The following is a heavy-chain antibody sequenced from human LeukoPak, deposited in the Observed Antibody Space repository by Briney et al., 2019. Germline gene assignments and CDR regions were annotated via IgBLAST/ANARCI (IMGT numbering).Heavy chain of an antibody. Sequence: ASVKVSCKASGYTFTSYYMHWVRQAPGQGLEWVGIINPSGGNTSYAQKFQGRATMTEDTSTDTAYMELSSLRSEDTAVYYCATGYYDILPDAFDIWGQGTMVTVSS. J-gene: IGHJ3*02. CDR3: ATGYYDILPDAFDI. V-gene: IGHV1-46*01. D-gene: IGHD3-9*01. CDR2: INPSGGNT. CDR1: GYTFTSYY.